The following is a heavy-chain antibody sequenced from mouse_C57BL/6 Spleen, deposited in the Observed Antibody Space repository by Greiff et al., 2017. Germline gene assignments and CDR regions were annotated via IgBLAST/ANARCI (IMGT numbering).Heavy chain of an antibody. CDR2: ISSGGSYT. Sequence: EVQVVESGGDLVKPGGSLKLSCAASGFTFSSYGMSWVRQTPDKRLEWVATISSGGSYTYYPDSVKVRFTISRDNAKNTLYLQMSSLKSEDTAMYYCAREGYYFDYWGQGTTLTVSS. V-gene: IGHV5-6*01. CDR1: GFTFSSYG. J-gene: IGHJ2*01. CDR3: AREGYYFDY.